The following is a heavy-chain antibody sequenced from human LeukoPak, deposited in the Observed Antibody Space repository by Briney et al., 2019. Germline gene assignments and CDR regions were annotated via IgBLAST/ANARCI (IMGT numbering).Heavy chain of an antibody. CDR1: GGSISSDHYY. CDR3: TRDGLKGAGGDAFDI. Sequence: SETLPLTCAVSGGSISSDHYYWSWIRQPAGKGLEWIGRISTSGSSNYNPSLKSRVTISLDTSTNQLSLKLSFVTVTDTALYYCTRDGLKGAGGDAFDIWGQGTVVTVSS. CDR2: ISTSGSS. V-gene: IGHV4-61*02. D-gene: IGHD1-26*01. J-gene: IGHJ3*02.